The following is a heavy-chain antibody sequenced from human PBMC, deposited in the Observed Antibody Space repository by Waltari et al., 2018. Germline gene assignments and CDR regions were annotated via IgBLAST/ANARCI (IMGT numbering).Heavy chain of an antibody. J-gene: IGHJ6*02. D-gene: IGHD4-17*01. Sequence: VQLVQSGAEVKEPGSSVKVSCKASGGTFSTYVIIWVRHAPGQGLEWMGGIIPIFGTAKHAQKFQGRVTITADESTRTVYMDLNRLRSEDTAVYYCARGHPPGGDYVYYYYGLDLWGQGTTVTVSS. CDR3: ARGHPPGGDYVYYYYGLDL. CDR2: IIPIFGTA. CDR1: GGTFSTYV. V-gene: IGHV1-69*12.